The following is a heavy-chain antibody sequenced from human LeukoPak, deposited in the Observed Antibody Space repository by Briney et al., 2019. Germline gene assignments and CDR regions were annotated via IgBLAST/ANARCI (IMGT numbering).Heavy chain of an antibody. J-gene: IGHJ4*02. CDR1: GFTFTNHW. CDR3: ARDTPRQYYYDSSGDY. V-gene: IGHV3-7*01. D-gene: IGHD3-22*01. Sequence: GGSLRLSCAASGFTFTNHWMSWVRQAPGKGLEWVANIKEDGGKKYYVDSVKGRFTISRDNAKNSLYLQMDSLRAEDTAVYYCARDTPRQYYYDSSGDYWGQGTLVTVSS. CDR2: IKEDGGKK.